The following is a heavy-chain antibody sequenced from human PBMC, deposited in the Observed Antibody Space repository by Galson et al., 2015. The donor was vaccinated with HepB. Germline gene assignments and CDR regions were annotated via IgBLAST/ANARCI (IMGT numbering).Heavy chain of an antibody. D-gene: IGHD3-10*01. CDR1: GFTFDDYT. CDR2: ISWDGGST. V-gene: IGHV3-43*01. Sequence: SLRLSCAASGFTFDDYTMHWVRQAPGKGLEWVSLISWDGGSTYYADSVKGRFTISRDNSKNSLYLQMNSLRTEDTALYYCAKDIDGGFDYWGQGTLVTVSS. J-gene: IGHJ4*02. CDR3: AKDIDGGFDY.